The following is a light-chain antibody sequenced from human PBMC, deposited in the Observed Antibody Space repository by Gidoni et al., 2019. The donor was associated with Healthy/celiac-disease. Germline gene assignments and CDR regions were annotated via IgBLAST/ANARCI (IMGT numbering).Light chain of an antibody. V-gene: IGKV1-33*01. CDR2: DAS. CDR1: QDISNY. J-gene: IGKJ2*01. Sequence: DIQMTQSPSSLSASVGDRVTITCQASQDISNYLNWYQQKPGKAPKLLIYDASNLETGVPSRFSGSGSGTDFTFTIISLQPEDIATYYCQQYDNLPPTSTFGQGTKLEIK. CDR3: QQYDNLPPTST.